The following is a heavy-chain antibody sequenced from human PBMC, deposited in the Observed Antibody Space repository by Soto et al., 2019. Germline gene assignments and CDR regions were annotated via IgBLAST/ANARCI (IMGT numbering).Heavy chain of an antibody. CDR2: ITTYNGDT. D-gene: IGHD2-15*01. Sequence: ASVKVSCKASGYTLSSYGIAWVRQAPGQGLELMGWITTYNGDTNYEQKLQGRATMTTDTATNTAYMELRSLTSDDTALYYCAREGCSGGSCYSAFDFWGQGTLVTVSS. CDR1: GYTLSSYG. V-gene: IGHV1-18*01. J-gene: IGHJ4*02. CDR3: AREGCSGGSCYSAFDF.